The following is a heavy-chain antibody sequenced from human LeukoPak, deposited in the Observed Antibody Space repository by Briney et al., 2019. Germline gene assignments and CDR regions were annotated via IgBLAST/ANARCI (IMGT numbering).Heavy chain of an antibody. CDR3: ARRAVDNSYYYYMDV. V-gene: IGHV1-8*03. D-gene: IGHD6-19*01. Sequence: GASVKVSCKASGYTFTSYDINWVRQVTGQGLEWMGWMNPKSGITGYAQKFQGRVTITRNTSISTAYMEVSSLRYEDTAVYYCARRAVDNSYYYYMDVWGKGTTVTVSS. CDR1: GYTFTSYD. CDR2: MNPKSGIT. J-gene: IGHJ6*03.